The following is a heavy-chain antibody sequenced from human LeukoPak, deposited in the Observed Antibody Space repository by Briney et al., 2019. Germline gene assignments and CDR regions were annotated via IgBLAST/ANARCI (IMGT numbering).Heavy chain of an antibody. V-gene: IGHV3-48*02. CDR1: GFTFSSYS. CDR2: ISTGSSTI. D-gene: IGHD2-2*01. CDR3: AKXPGVVPAHYFDY. Sequence: GGSLRLSCAASGFTFSSYSMNWVRQAPGKGLEWVSYISTGSSTIYYADSVKGRFTISRDNAKNSLYLQMNSLRDEDTAVYYCAKXPGVVPAHYFDYWGQGTLVTVSS. J-gene: IGHJ4*02.